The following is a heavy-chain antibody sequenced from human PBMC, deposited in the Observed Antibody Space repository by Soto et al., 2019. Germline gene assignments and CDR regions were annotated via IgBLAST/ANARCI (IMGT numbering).Heavy chain of an antibody. D-gene: IGHD5-12*01. J-gene: IGHJ4*02. V-gene: IGHV3-33*01. Sequence: QVQLVESGGGVVQPGRSLRLSCAASGFTFSSYGMHWVRQAPGEGLEWVAVIWYDGSNKYYADSVKGRFTISRDNSKNTLYLQMNSLRAEDTAVYYCARGDGYIGGDYFDYWGQGTLVTVSS. CDR3: ARGDGYIGGDYFDY. CDR2: IWYDGSNK. CDR1: GFTFSSYG.